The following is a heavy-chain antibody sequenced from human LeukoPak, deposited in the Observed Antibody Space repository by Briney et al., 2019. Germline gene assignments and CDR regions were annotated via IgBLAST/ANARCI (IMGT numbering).Heavy chain of an antibody. CDR2: IKNKANSYAT. V-gene: IGHV3-73*01. Sequence: GGSLRLSCAASGFTFSGSGMHWVRQASGKGLEWVGRIKNKANSYATTYAASVKGRFTISRDDLKNMAYLQMNSLKTEDAAVYYCVASVVVAHAHCGEGTLVTVSS. CDR1: GFTFSGSG. D-gene: IGHD2-15*01. CDR3: VASVVVAHAH. J-gene: IGHJ4*02.